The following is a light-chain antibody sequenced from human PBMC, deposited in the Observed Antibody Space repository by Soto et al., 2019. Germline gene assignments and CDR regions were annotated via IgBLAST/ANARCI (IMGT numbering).Light chain of an antibody. CDR3: QQCGSSPET. J-gene: IGKJ1*01. V-gene: IGKV3-20*01. CDR2: GAS. Sequence: DIVLTQSPGTLSLSPGQRATLSCRSSQSISSSFLAWYQKKPGQAPRLLIYGASSRATGIPDRFSGSGSGTDFNLTISRLETEDFAVYYCQQCGSSPETFGQGTKVDIK. CDR1: QSISSSF.